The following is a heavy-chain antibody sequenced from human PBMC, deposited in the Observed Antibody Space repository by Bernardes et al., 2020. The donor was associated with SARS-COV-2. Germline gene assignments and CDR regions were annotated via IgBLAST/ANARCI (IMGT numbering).Heavy chain of an antibody. CDR1: GGSISSYY. V-gene: IGHV4-4*07. Sequence: SETLSLTCTVSGGSISSYYWSWIRQPAGKGLEWIGRIYTSGSTNYNPSLKSRVTMSVDTSKNQFSLKLSSVTAADTAVYYCARELNPMNDFWSGYPPHYYFYGMDVWGQGTTVTVSS. J-gene: IGHJ6*02. CDR3: ARELNPMNDFWSGYPPHYYFYGMDV. D-gene: IGHD3-3*01. CDR2: IYTSGST.